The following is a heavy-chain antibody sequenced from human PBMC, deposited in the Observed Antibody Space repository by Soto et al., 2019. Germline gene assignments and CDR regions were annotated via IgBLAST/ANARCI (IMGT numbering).Heavy chain of an antibody. D-gene: IGHD6-19*01. J-gene: IGHJ4*02. CDR2: ISSSSSYI. Sequence: PGGSLRLSCAASGFTFSSYSMNWVRQAPGKGLEWVSSISSSSSYIYYADSVKGRFTISRDNAKNSLYLQMNSLRAEDTTVYYCASEGHRGSGWYVYCGQGTLLTVSS. CDR3: ASEGHRGSGWYVY. CDR1: GFTFSSYS. V-gene: IGHV3-21*01.